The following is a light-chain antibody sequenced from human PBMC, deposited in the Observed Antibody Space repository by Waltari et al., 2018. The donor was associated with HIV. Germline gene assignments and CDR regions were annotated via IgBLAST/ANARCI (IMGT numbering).Light chain of an antibody. CDR3: QQRSYWPPYT. Sequence: EIVFTQSPATLSLSPGERATLSCRASQSVSSYLACYHPNTGQAPRLLIYDASNCATGIPVRFSASGSGTDFTLTISSLEPEDVAVYYCQQRSYWPPYTFGQGTRLEIK. CDR2: DAS. V-gene: IGKV3-11*01. CDR1: QSVSSY. J-gene: IGKJ2*01.